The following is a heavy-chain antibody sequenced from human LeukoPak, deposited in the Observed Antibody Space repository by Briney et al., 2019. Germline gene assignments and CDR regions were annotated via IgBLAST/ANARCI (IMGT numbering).Heavy chain of an antibody. CDR1: GFTFSNAW. CDR2: IRSNSDGGTI. D-gene: IGHD3-22*01. J-gene: IGHJ5*02. CDR3: ATDFYDST. Sequence: GGSLRLSCATSGFTFSNAWMNWVRQAPGKGLEWVGRIRSNSDGGTIDYAAPVKGRFTLSRDDSKTTLYPQMNSLQTEDTAVYYCATDFYDSTWGQGTLVTVSS. V-gene: IGHV3-15*07.